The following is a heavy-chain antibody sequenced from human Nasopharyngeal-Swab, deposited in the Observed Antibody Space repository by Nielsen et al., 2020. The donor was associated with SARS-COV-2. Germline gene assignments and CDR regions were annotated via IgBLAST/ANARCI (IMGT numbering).Heavy chain of an antibody. J-gene: IGHJ6*02. CDR2: IYYSGST. V-gene: IGHV4-59*01. Sequence: SETLSLTCTVSGGSISSYYWSWIRQPPGKEVEWIGYIYYSGSTNYNPSLKSRVTISVDTSKNQFSLKLSSVTAADTAVYYCARSCSSTSCFWNYYGMDVWGQGTTVTVSS. CDR1: GGSISSYY. D-gene: IGHD2-2*01. CDR3: ARSCSSTSCFWNYYGMDV.